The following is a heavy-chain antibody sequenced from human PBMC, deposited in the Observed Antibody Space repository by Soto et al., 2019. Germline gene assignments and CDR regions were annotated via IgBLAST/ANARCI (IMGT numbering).Heavy chain of an antibody. V-gene: IGHV1-18*04. CDR2: ISAYNGNT. D-gene: IGHD3-3*01. J-gene: IGHJ4*02. CDR1: GYTFTSYG. Sequence: VPVKVSCKASGYTFTSYGISWVRQAPGQGLEWMGWISAYNGNTNYAQKLQGRVTMTTDTSTSTAYMELRSLRSDDTAVYYCARDPPTPADFWSGYSYWGQGTLVTVSS. CDR3: ARDPPTPADFWSGYSY.